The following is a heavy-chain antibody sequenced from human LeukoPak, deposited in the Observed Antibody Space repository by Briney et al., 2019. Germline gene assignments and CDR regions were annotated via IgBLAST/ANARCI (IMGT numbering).Heavy chain of an antibody. CDR1: GGSISSGSYY. Sequence: PSETLSLTCTVSGGSISSGSYYWSWIRQPAGKGLEWIGRIYTSGSTNYNPSLKSRVTISVDTSKNQFSLKLSSVTAADTAVYYCARDRCSSTSCYMYYIDVWGKGTTVTVSS. J-gene: IGHJ6*03. D-gene: IGHD2-2*02. CDR3: ARDRCSSTSCYMYYIDV. CDR2: IYTSGST. V-gene: IGHV4-61*02.